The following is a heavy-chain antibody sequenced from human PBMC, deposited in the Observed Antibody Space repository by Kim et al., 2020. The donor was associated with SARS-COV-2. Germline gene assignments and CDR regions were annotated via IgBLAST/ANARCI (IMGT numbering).Heavy chain of an antibody. CDR2: ISSSSSTI. J-gene: IGHJ3*02. CDR3: ARAAYSSSWRDAFDI. D-gene: IGHD6-13*01. CDR1: GFTFSSYS. V-gene: IGHV3-48*02. Sequence: GGSLRLSCAASGFTFSSYSMNWVRQAPGKGLEWVSYISSSSSTIYYADSVKGRFTISRDNAKNSLYLQMNSLRDEDTAVYYCARAAYSSSWRDAFDIWGQGTIVTVSS.